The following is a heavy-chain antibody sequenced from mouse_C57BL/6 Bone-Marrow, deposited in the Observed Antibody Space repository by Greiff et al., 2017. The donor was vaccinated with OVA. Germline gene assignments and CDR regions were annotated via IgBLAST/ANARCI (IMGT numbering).Heavy chain of an antibody. V-gene: IGHV5-4*01. CDR3: ARESGYYYWYFDV. Sequence: EVKVVESGGGLVKPGGSLKLSCAASGFTFSSYAMSWVRQTPEKRLEWVATISDGGSYTYYPDNVKGRFTISRDNAKNNLYLQMSHLKSEDTAMYYCARESGYYYWYFDVWGTGTTVTVSS. D-gene: IGHD2-3*01. CDR2: ISDGGSYT. CDR1: GFTFSSYA. J-gene: IGHJ1*03.